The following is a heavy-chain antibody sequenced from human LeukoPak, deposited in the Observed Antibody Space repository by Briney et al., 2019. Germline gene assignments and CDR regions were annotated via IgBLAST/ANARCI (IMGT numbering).Heavy chain of an antibody. V-gene: IGHV4-34*01. Sequence: SETLSLTCAVYGGSFSGYYWSWIRQPPGKGLEWIGEINHSGSTNYNPSLKSRVTISVNTSKNQFSLKLSSVTAADTAVYYCARGENLYYYGSGRKYYFDYWGQGTLVTVS. CDR2: INHSGST. J-gene: IGHJ4*02. CDR3: ARGENLYYYGSGRKYYFDY. D-gene: IGHD3-10*01. CDR1: GGSFSGYY.